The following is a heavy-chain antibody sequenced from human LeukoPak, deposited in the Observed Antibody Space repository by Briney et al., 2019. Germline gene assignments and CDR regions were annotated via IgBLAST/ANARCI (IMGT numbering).Heavy chain of an antibody. J-gene: IGHJ3*02. CDR1: GFTLSSYW. D-gene: IGHD3-10*01. V-gene: IGHV3-7*03. CDR2: IKEDGSEK. Sequence: GGSLRLSCAASGFTLSSYWMSWVRQAPGKGLEWVANIKEDGSEKYYVDSVKGRFTISRDNAQNSVYLHMNSLTAEDTALYYYARDWVAGVPFDAFDIWGQGTMVSVSS. CDR3: ARDWVAGVPFDAFDI.